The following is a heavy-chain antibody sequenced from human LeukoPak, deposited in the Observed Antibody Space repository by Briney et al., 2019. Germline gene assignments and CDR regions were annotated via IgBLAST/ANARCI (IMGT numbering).Heavy chain of an antibody. CDR1: GFTFDDYA. Sequence: GGSLRLSCAVSGFTFDDYAMHWVRLVPGKGLEWVSGISWNSDTIGYGDSVKGRFTISRDNAKNSLYLQMNSLRAEDTAVYYCARDSVAGPFDIWGQGTMVTVSS. D-gene: IGHD6-19*01. CDR3: ARDSVAGPFDI. V-gene: IGHV3-9*01. CDR2: ISWNSDTI. J-gene: IGHJ3*02.